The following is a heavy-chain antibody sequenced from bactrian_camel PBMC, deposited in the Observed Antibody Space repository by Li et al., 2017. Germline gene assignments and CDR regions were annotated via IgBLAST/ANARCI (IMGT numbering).Heavy chain of an antibody. Sequence: HVQLVESGGGSVQAGGSLTLSCVVSGYTHNINVMAWFRQAPGKEREGVAAIDTDGGTSYATFVKGRAFISKDNAKNTLDLQLNSLRPEDTAMYYCAADWYGGSCSPEDSDYFDHRGQGTQVTV. J-gene: IGHJ4*01. CDR1: GYTHNINV. D-gene: IGHD6*01. CDR2: IDTDGGT. V-gene: IGHV3S53*01.